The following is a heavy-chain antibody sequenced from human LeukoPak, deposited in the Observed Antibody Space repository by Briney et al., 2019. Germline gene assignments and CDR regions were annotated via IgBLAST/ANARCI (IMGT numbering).Heavy chain of an antibody. V-gene: IGHV4-59*01. CDR3: ARAAAGDYYYGMDV. CDR2: IYYSGST. CDR1: GGSISSYY. J-gene: IGHJ6*02. D-gene: IGHD6-13*01. Sequence: SETLSLTCTVSGGSISSYYWSWIRQPPGKGLEWIGYIYYSGSTNYNPSLKSRVTISVDTSKNQFSLKLSSVTAADTAVYYCARAAAGDYYYGMDVRGQGTTVTVSS.